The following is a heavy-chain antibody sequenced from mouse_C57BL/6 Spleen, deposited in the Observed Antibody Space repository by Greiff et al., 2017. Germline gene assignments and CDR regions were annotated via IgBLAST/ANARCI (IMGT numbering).Heavy chain of an antibody. D-gene: IGHD2-5*01. J-gene: IGHJ2*01. V-gene: IGHV1-80*01. CDR2: IYPGDGDT. Sequence: QVHVKQSGAELVKPGASVKISCKASGYAFSSYWMNWVKQRPGKGLEWIGQIYPGDGDTTYNGKFKGKATLTADKSSSTAYMQLSSLPSEDSAVYFCARVLIYSNSNCDYWGQGTTLTVSS. CDR3: ARVLIYSNSNCDY. CDR1: GYAFSSYW.